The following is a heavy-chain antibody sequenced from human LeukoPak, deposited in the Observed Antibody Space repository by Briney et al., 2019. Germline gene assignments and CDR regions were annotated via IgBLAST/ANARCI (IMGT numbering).Heavy chain of an antibody. CDR1: GYTLTELS. J-gene: IGHJ5*02. V-gene: IGHV1-24*01. D-gene: IGHD6-19*01. CDR3: ATRYSSGWYWFDP. Sequence: GASVKVSCKVSGYTLTELSMHWVRQAPGKGLEWMGGFDPEDGETIYAQKFQGRVTMTEDISTDTAYMELSSLRSEDTAVYYCATRYSSGWYWFDPWGQGTLVTVSS. CDR2: FDPEDGET.